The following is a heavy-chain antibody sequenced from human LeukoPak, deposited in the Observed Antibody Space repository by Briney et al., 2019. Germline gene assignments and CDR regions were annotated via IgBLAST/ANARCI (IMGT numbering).Heavy chain of an antibody. V-gene: IGHV1-69*06. CDR2: IIPIFGTA. CDR1: GGTFSSYA. D-gene: IGHD3-3*01. CDR3: ARGQEIRFLEWLPYYYMDV. Sequence: SVKVSCKASGGTFSSYAISWVRQAPGQGLEWMGGIIPIFGTANYAQKFQGRVTITADKSTSTAYMELSSLRSGDTAVYYCARGQEIRFLEWLPYYYMDVWGKGTTVTVSS. J-gene: IGHJ6*03.